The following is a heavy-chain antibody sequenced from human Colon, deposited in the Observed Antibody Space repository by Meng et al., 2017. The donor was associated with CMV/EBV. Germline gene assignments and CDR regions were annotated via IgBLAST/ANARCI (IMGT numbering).Heavy chain of an antibody. CDR1: SGSINNYY. CDR3: ARADYSTSDGGRPFYFNDMDV. Sequence: SETLSLTCSVSSGSINNYYWTWIRQIPGKGLEWIGYLYFSGRTKYNPSLKSRVTISADTSKRQLSLTLNSVTSADTAVYYCARADYSTSDGGRPFYFNDMDVWGQGTTVTVSS. J-gene: IGHJ6*02. D-gene: IGHD4-11*01. V-gene: IGHV4-59*12. CDR2: LYFSGRT.